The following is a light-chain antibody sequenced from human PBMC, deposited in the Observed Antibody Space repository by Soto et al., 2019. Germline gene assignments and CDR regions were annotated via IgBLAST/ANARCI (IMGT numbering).Light chain of an antibody. CDR1: QSVSSSS. V-gene: IGKV3-20*01. Sequence: EIVLTQSPGTLSLSPGERATLSCRASQSVSSSSLAWYQQKRGQAPRLLIHDASIRATGIPDRFSGSGSGTDFTLTISRLEPEDFAVYYCQQYGGSPRTFGQGTKVDIK. CDR2: DAS. J-gene: IGKJ1*01. CDR3: QQYGGSPRT.